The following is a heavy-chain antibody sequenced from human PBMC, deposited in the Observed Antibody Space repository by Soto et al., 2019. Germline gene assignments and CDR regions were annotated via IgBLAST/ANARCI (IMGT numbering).Heavy chain of an antibody. Sequence: PSETLSLTCTVSGGSISSYYWSWIRQPPGKGLEWIGYIYYSGSTNYNPSLKSQVIISVDTSKNQFSLKLSSVTAADTAVYFCARVRSNLFDYWGQGTLVTVSS. D-gene: IGHD3-3*01. V-gene: IGHV4-59*01. CDR1: GGSISSYY. CDR3: ARVRSNLFDY. CDR2: IYYSGST. J-gene: IGHJ4*02.